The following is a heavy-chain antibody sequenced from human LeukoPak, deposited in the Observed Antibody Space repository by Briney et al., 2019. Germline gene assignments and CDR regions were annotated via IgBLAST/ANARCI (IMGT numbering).Heavy chain of an antibody. Sequence: SETLSLTCTVSGDSINSYYWTWIRQPAGKGLEWIGRIYTSGSTNYNPSLKSRVTISVDTSKNQFSLKLSSVTAADTAVYYCARGYSSGWPGYWGQGTLVTVSS. CDR3: ARGYSSGWPGY. CDR2: IYTSGST. J-gene: IGHJ4*02. CDR1: GDSINSYY. D-gene: IGHD6-19*01. V-gene: IGHV4-4*07.